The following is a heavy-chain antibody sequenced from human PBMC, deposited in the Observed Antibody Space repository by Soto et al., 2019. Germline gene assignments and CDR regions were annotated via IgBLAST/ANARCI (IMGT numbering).Heavy chain of an antibody. CDR1: GGTFSSYT. Sequence: SVKVSCKASGGTFSSYTISWVRQAPGQGLEWMGRIIPILGIANYAQKFQGRVTITADKSTSTAYMELSSLRSEDTAVYYCARTVGYCSSTSCPLPFDYWGQGTLVTVSS. CDR2: IIPILGIA. CDR3: ARTVGYCSSTSCPLPFDY. D-gene: IGHD2-2*01. J-gene: IGHJ4*02. V-gene: IGHV1-69*02.